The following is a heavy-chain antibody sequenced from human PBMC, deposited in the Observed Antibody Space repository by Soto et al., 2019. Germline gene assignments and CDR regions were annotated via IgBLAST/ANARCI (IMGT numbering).Heavy chain of an antibody. Sequence: SETLSLTCAVSGGSISSGGYSWSWIRQPPGKGLEWIGYIYHSGSTYYNPSLKSRVTISVDNAKNSLYLQMNSLRAEDTAVYYCARDGGQWLNWFDPWGQGTLVTVSS. V-gene: IGHV4-30-2*01. J-gene: IGHJ5*02. CDR2: IYHSGST. CDR3: ARDGGQWLNWFDP. D-gene: IGHD6-19*01. CDR1: GGSISSGGYS.